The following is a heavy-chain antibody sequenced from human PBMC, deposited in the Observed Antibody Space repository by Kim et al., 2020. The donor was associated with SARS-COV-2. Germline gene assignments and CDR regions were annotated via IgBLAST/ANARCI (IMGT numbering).Heavy chain of an antibody. J-gene: IGHJ6*02. D-gene: IGHD1-26*01. CDR3: AREGGGSLFYYYYYGMDV. V-gene: IGHV3-74*01. Sequence: VKGRFTISRDNAKNTLYLQMNSLRAEDTAVYYCAREGGGSLFYYYYYGMDVWGQGTTVTVSS.